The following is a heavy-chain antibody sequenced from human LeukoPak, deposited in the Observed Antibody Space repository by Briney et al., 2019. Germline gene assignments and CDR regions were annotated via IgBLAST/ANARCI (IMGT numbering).Heavy chain of an antibody. CDR1: GGTFSSYA. CDR2: IIPIFGTA. D-gene: IGHD6-13*01. V-gene: IGHV1-69*13. Sequence: ASVKVSCKASGGTFSSYAISWARQAPGQGLEWMGGIIPIFGTANYAQKFQGRVTITADESTSTAYMELSSLRSEDTAVYYCASPREGSSWLVFDYWGQGTLVTVSS. J-gene: IGHJ4*02. CDR3: ASPREGSSWLVFDY.